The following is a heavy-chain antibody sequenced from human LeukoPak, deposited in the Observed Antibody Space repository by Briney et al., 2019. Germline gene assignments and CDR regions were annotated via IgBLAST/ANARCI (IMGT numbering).Heavy chain of an antibody. CDR2: INPNSGGT. V-gene: IGHV1-2*02. CDR3: ARVAGYSSSWYDY. D-gene: IGHD6-13*01. Sequence: GASVKVSCKASGYTFTSYDINWVRQATGQGLEWMGWINPNSGGTNYAQKFQGRVTMTRDTSISTAYMELSRLRSDDTAVYYCARVAGYSSSWYDYWGQGTLVTVSS. CDR1: GYTFTSYD. J-gene: IGHJ4*02.